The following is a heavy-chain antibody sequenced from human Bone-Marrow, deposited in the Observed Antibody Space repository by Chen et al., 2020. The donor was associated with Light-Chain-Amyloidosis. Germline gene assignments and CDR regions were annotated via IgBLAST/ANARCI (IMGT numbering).Heavy chain of an antibody. J-gene: IGHJ4*02. CDR2: IYPDDSDA. CDR1: GYTFPNYW. CDR3: ARRRDGYNFDY. V-gene: IGHV5-51*01. D-gene: IGHD5-12*01. Sequence: EVQLEQSGPEVKKPGESLKLSCKGSGYTFPNYWIVWVSQMTGKGLEWMGVIYPDDSDARYSPSFEGQVTISADKSITTAYLQWRSLKASDTAMYYCARRRDGYNFDYWGQGTLVTVSS.